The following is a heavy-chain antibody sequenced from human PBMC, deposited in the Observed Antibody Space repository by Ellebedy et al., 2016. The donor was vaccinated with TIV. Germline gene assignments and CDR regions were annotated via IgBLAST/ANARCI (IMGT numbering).Heavy chain of an antibody. J-gene: IGHJ6*02. CDR2: FDPEDGET. D-gene: IGHD1-26*01. CDR1: GYSVTEVC. V-gene: IGHV1-24*01. Sequence: ASVKVSXKVSGYSVTEVCMHWVRQAPGKGLEWMGGFDPEDGETLYAQQFQGRVTMTEDTATDTAYMELSSLRAEDTAVYYCAKDGPGGRWEGNGMDVWGQGTTVTVSS. CDR3: AKDGPGGRWEGNGMDV.